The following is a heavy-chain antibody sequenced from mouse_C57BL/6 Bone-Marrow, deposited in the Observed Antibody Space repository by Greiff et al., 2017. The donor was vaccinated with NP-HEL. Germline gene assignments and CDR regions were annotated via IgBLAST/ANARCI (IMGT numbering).Heavy chain of an antibody. CDR3: ARPGDGDFDY. CDR2: ISSGSSTI. D-gene: IGHD1-1*01. V-gene: IGHV5-17*01. J-gene: IGHJ2*01. Sequence: EVHLVESGGGLVKPGGSLKLSCAASGFTFSDYGMHWVRQAPEKGLEWVAYISSGSSTIYYVDTVKGRFTISRDHAKNTLFLQMTSLRSEDTAMYYCARPGDGDFDYWGQGTTLTVSS. CDR1: GFTFSDYG.